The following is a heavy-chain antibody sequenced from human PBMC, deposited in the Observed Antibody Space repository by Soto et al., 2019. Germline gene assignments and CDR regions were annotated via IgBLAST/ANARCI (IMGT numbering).Heavy chain of an antibody. CDR3: AKDRGTTRIVVVDYFED. CDR1: GFTFSSYA. V-gene: IGHV3-23*01. Sequence: GESLRLSCAASGFTFSSYAMSWVRQAPGKGLEWVSAISGSGGSTYYADYVKGRFTISRDNSKNTLYLQMNSLRAEDTAVYYCAKDRGTTRIVVVDYFEDWGPGTLVT. D-gene: IGHD3-22*01. J-gene: IGHJ4*02. CDR2: ISGSGGST.